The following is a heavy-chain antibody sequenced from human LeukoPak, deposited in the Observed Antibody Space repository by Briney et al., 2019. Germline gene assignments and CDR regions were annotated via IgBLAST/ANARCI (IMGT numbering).Heavy chain of an antibody. Sequence: TSETLSLTCTVSGGSISSSSYYWGWIRQPPGKGLEWIGSIYYSGSTYYNPSLKSRVTISVDTSKNQFSLKLSSVTAADTAVYYCARVPHSSSWYYFDYWGQGTLVTVSS. CDR2: IYYSGST. D-gene: IGHD6-13*01. CDR1: GGSISSSSYY. CDR3: ARVPHSSSWYYFDY. V-gene: IGHV4-39*07. J-gene: IGHJ4*02.